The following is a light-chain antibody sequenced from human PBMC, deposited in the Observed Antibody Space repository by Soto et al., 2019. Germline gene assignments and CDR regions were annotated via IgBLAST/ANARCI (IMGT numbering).Light chain of an antibody. CDR2: GVN. V-gene: IGLV2-8*01. J-gene: IGLJ2*01. CDR3: SSYAGSNNAVV. CDR1: SGDVGRYNY. Sequence: QSALTQPPSASGSPGQSVTISCTGTSGDVGRYNYVSWYQQHPGKAPKLVIYGVNMRPSGVPDRFSGSKSGNTASLTVSGLQAEDEAYYYCSSYAGSNNAVVFGGGTKLTVL.